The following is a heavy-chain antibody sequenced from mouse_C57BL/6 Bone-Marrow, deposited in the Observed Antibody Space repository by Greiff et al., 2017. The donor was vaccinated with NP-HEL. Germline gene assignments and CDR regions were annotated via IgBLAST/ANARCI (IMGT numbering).Heavy chain of an antibody. J-gene: IGHJ4*01. CDR2: IYPGDGDT. D-gene: IGHD2-4*01. CDR1: GYAFSSSW. CDR3: ARASYYEGHYAMDY. Sequence: LVESGASMKISCKASGYAFSSSWMNWVKQRPGKGLEWIGRIYPGDGDTNYNGKFKGKATLTADKSSSTAYMQLSSLTSEDSAVYFCARASYYEGHYAMDYWGQGTSVTVSS. V-gene: IGHV1-82*01.